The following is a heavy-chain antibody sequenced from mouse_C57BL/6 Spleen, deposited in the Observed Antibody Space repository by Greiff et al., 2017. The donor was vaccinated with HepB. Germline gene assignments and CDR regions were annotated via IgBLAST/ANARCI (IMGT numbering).Heavy chain of an antibody. V-gene: IGHV5-9-1*02. J-gene: IGHJ1*03. D-gene: IGHD1-1*01. CDR1: GFTFSSYA. Sequence: EVMLVESGEGLVKPGGSLKLSCAASGFTFSSYAMSWVRKTPEKRLEWVAYISSGGDYIYYADTVKGRFTISRDNARNTLYLQMSSLKSEDTAMYYCTRDCYYGSSYWYFDVWGTGTTVTVSS. CDR3: TRDCYYGSSYWYFDV. CDR2: ISSGGDYI.